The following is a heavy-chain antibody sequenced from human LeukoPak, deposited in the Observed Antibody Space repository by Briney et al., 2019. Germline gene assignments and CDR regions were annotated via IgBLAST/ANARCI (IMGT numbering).Heavy chain of an antibody. CDR1: GYSISSGYY. D-gene: IGHD6-19*01. CDR2: IYHSGST. CDR3: ARLYSSGWYIRY. V-gene: IGHV4-38-2*01. J-gene: IGHJ4*02. Sequence: SETLSLTCAVPGYSISSGYYWGWIRQPPGKGLEWIGSIYHSGSTYYNPSLKSRVTISVDTSKNQFSLKLSSVTAADTAVYYCARLYSSGWYIRYWGQGTLVTVSS.